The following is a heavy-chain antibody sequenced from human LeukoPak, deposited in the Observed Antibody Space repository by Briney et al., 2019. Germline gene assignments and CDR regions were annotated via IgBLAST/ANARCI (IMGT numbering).Heavy chain of an antibody. J-gene: IGHJ4*02. D-gene: IGHD2-15*01. CDR2: ISGSGGST. CDR1: GFTLSSYT. CDR3: AKDSGDIVVVVAATFFDY. Sequence: GGSLRLSCAVSGFTLSSYTMHWVRQAPGKGLEWVSAISGSGGSTYYADSVKGRFTISRDNSKNTLYLQMNSLRAEDTAVYYCAKDSGDIVVVVAATFFDYWGQGTLVTVSS. V-gene: IGHV3-23*01.